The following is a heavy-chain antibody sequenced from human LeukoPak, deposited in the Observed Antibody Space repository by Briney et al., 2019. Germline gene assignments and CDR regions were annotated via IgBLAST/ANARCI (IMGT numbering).Heavy chain of an antibody. V-gene: IGHV4-30-2*01. CDR1: GGSISSGGYS. Sequence: SQTLSLTCAVSGGSISSGGYSWSWIRQPPGKGLEWIGYIYHSGSTYYNPSLKSRVTLSVDRSKNQFSLKLSSVTAADTAVYYCARAGYCSSTSCYATYYFDYWGQGTLVTVSS. D-gene: IGHD2-2*03. CDR2: IYHSGST. CDR3: ARAGYCSSTSCYATYYFDY. J-gene: IGHJ4*02.